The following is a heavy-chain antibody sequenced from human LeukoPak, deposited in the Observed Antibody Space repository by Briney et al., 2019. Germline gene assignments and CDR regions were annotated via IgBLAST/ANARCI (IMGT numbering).Heavy chain of an antibody. CDR2: ISAYNGNT. J-gene: IGHJ5*02. Sequence: ASVKVSCKASGYTLTSYGISWVRQAPGQGLEWMGWISAYNGNTNYAQKLQGRVTMTTDTSTSTAYMELRSLRSDDTAVYYCARACSSTSSLCNWFDPWGQGTLVTVSS. CDR1: GYTLTSYG. V-gene: IGHV1-18*01. CDR3: ARACSSTSSLCNWFDP. D-gene: IGHD2-2*01.